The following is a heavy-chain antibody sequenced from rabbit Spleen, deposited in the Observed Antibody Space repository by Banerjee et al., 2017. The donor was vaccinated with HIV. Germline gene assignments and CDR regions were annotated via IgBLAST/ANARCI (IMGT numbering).Heavy chain of an antibody. Sequence: QQQLEESGGGLVKPGGTLTLTCKASGIDFSSYYYMCWVRQAPGKGLEWIACIYAGSSGSTYYASWAKGRFTISKTSSTTVTLRMTSLTAADTATYFCARDGSGGISYYFNLWGQGTLVTVS. CDR2: IYAGSSGST. CDR3: ARDGSGGISYYFNL. D-gene: IGHD1-1*01. V-gene: IGHV1S45*01. CDR1: GIDFSSYYY. J-gene: IGHJ4*01.